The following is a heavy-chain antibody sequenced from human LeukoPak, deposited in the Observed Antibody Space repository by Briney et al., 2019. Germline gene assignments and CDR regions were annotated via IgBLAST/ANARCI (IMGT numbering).Heavy chain of an antibody. D-gene: IGHD6-6*01. Sequence: GGSLRLSCTASGFTFGDYAMSWFRQAPGKGLEWVGFIRSKAYGGTTEYAASVKGRFTISRDDSKSIAYLQMNSLKTEDTAVYYCTRDKVYSSFMIDWFWWVRNGSYYYMDVWGKGTTVTVSS. V-gene: IGHV3-49*03. CDR3: TRDKVYSSFMIDWFWWVRNGSYYYMDV. CDR1: GFTFGDYA. CDR2: IRSKAYGGTT. J-gene: IGHJ6*03.